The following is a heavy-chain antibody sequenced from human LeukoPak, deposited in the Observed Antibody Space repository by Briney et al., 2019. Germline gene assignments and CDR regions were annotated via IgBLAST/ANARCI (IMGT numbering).Heavy chain of an antibody. V-gene: IGHV3-23*01. J-gene: IGHJ4*02. CDR1: GFSFSSHA. CDR3: ARDRSSYEYYFDY. D-gene: IGHD5-12*01. CDR2: LSGSGDFK. Sequence: PGGSLRLSCSASGFSFSSHAMTSVRQAPGKGLEWVSALSGSGDFKYYADSVKGRFTISRDNSKNTLYLQMNSLRAEDTAVYYCARDRSSYEYYFDYWGQGTLVTVSS.